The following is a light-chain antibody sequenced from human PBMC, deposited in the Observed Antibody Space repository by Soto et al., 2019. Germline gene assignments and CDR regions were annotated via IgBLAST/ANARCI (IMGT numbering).Light chain of an antibody. CDR1: SSDVGSYNL. Sequence: QSALTQPASVSGSPGQSITISCTGTSSDVGSYNLVSWYQQHPGKAPKLMIYEGSKRPSGVSNRFSGSKSGNTVSLTISGLQAEDEADYYCCSYAGSSTLAFGGGTKLTVL. CDR2: EGS. CDR3: CSYAGSSTLA. V-gene: IGLV2-23*01. J-gene: IGLJ2*01.